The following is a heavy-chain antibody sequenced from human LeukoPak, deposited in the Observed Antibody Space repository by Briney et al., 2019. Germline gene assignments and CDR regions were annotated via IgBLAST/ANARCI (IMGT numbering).Heavy chain of an antibody. Sequence: ASVKVSCKASGYTFTGYYMHWVRQAPGQGLEWMGWINPNSGGTNYAQKFQGRVTMTRDTSISTAYMELSSLRSEDTAVYYCARGRDGYNSGYYYYYMDVWGKGTTVTVSS. V-gene: IGHV1-2*02. CDR2: INPNSGGT. J-gene: IGHJ6*03. D-gene: IGHD5-24*01. CDR3: ARGRDGYNSGYYYYYMDV. CDR1: GYTFTGYY.